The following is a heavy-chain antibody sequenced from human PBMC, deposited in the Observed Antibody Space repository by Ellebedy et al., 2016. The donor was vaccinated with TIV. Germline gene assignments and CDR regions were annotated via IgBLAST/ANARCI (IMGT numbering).Heavy chain of an antibody. CDR2: ASNSGIS. V-gene: IGHV4-59*01. Sequence: MPSETLSLTCTVSGGSIGSYYWSWIRQPPGKGLEWIGHASNSGISNYNPSLKSHVTISIDKSKNQFSLRLTSVTAADTAVYYCARGIGGAYEDFWGQGTLVTVSS. CDR1: GGSIGSYY. J-gene: IGHJ4*02. CDR3: ARGIGGAYEDF. D-gene: IGHD2-15*01.